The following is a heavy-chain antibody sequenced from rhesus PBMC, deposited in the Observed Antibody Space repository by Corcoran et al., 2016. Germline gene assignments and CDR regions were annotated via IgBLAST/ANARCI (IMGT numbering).Heavy chain of an antibody. CDR2: IDGSDGTT. J-gene: IGHJ6*01. D-gene: IGHD4-23*01. CDR1: GGSISSNF. Sequence: QLQESGPGLVKPSETLSLTCAVSGGSISSNFWGWIRQPPGKGLEWIGRIDGSDGTTAYSPSLKSRVTISIDTSKTQFSLKVNSVTAADTAVYYCARGSNLSGLDFWGQGVAVTVSS. CDR3: ARGSNLSGLDF. V-gene: IGHV4-160*01.